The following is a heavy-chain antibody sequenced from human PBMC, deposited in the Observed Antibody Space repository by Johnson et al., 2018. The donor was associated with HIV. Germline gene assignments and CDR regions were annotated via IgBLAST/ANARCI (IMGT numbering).Heavy chain of an antibody. D-gene: IGHD3-16*01. CDR1: GFTFSSYW. J-gene: IGHJ3*02. V-gene: IGHV3-74*01. Sequence: VQLVESGGGLVQPGGSLRLSCAASGFTFSSYWMHWVRQAPGKGLGWVSRINSDGSSTSYADSVKGRFTISRDNSKNSLFLQMNSLRAEDTSVYYCARDRWGSSMRSDAFDIWGQGTMVTVSS. CDR3: ARDRWGSSMRSDAFDI. CDR2: INSDGSST.